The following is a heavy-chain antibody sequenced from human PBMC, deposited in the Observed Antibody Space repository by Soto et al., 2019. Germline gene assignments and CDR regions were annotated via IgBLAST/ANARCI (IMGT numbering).Heavy chain of an antibody. J-gene: IGHJ3*02. CDR2: VSAGGVGT. CDR1: GFTFSSYA. CDR3: AKRPNAFDI. V-gene: IGHV3-23*01. Sequence: GGSLRLSCAASGFTFSSYAMSWVRQAPEKGLEWVSGVSAGGVGTYYADSVKGRFTISRDNSRNTLYLQMNSLRAEDTAIYYCAKRPNAFDIWGQGTVVTVSS.